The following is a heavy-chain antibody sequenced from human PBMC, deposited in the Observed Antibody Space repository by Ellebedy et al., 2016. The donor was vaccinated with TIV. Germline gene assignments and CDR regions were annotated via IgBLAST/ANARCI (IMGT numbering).Heavy chain of an antibody. J-gene: IGHJ3*02. CDR2: ISWDGGST. CDR1: GFTFADYT. V-gene: IGHV3-43*01. CDR3: AKDIGVGAYDSSGYWDAFDI. D-gene: IGHD3-22*01. Sequence: GGSLRLSCAASGFTFADYTMHWVRQAPGKGLEWVSLISWDGGSTYYADSVKGRFTISRDNSKNSLYLQMNSLRTEDTDLYYCAKDIGVGAYDSSGYWDAFDIWGQGTMVTVSS.